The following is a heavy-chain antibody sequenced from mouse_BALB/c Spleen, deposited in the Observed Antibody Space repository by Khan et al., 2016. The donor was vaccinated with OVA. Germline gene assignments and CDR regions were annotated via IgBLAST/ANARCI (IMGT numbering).Heavy chain of an antibody. CDR3: AIRDYFDY. J-gene: IGHJ2*01. V-gene: IGHV1S137*01. CDR1: GYTFTDYS. CDR2: ISTDSVNT. Sequence: QVQLQQSGPELVRPGVSVKISCKGSGYTFTDYSMHWVKQSHAKSLEWIGVISTDSVNTNYNQKFKGKATLTVDKSSSTAYMELARMTSEDSAIYYCAIRDYFDYWGHGTTLTVSS.